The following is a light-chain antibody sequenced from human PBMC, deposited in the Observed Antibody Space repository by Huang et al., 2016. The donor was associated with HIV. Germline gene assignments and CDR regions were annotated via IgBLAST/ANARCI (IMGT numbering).Light chain of an antibody. V-gene: IGKV3-15*01. J-gene: IGKJ1*01. CDR2: GAS. Sequence: EKVMTQSPATLSVSPGERATLSCRASQSVSSNLAWYQQKPGQAPRLLMYGASTRATGSPARFSVSGSGTEFTLTISSLQSEDFAVYYCQQYNNWPWTFGQGTKVEIK. CDR3: QQYNNWPWT. CDR1: QSVSSN.